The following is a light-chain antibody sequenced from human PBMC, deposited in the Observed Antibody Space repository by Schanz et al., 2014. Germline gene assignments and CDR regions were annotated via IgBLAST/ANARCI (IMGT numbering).Light chain of an antibody. J-gene: IGKJ1*01. V-gene: IGKV1-13*02. Sequence: AIQLTQSPSSLSASVGDRVTITCRASQDIRSALAWYQQKPGKPPNLLIYEASSLESGVPSRFSGSGSGTDFTLSISSLQPEDFATYYCQQSYSTPWTFGQGTKVEIK. CDR2: EAS. CDR3: QQSYSTPWT. CDR1: QDIRSA.